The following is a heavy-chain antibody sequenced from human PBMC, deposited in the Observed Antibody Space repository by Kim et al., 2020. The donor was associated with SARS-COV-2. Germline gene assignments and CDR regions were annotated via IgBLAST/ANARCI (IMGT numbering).Heavy chain of an antibody. CDR2: INPNSGCT. Sequence: ASVKVSCKASGYTFTGYYMHWVRQAPGQGLEWMGWINPNSGCTNYAQKLQGRVTMTRDTSISTAYMELSRLRSDDTAVYYCAREPGITMIVVVTRNDAFDIWGQGTMVTVSS. J-gene: IGHJ3*02. CDR3: AREPGITMIVVVTRNDAFDI. CDR1: GYTFTGYY. D-gene: IGHD3-22*01. V-gene: IGHV1-2*02.